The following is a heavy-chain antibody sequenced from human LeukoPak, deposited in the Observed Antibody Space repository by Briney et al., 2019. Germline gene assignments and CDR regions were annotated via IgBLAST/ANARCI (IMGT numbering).Heavy chain of an antibody. D-gene: IGHD5-12*01. V-gene: IGHV1-2*02. CDR2: INPNSGGT. CDR1: GYTFTGYY. CDR3: ARARSGYRAYYYYMDV. Sequence: ASVKVSCKASGYTFTGYYMHWVRQAPGQGLERMGWINPNSGGTNYAQKFQGRVTMTRDTSISTAYMELSRLRSDDTAVYYCARARSGYRAYYYYMDVWGKGTTVTISS. J-gene: IGHJ6*03.